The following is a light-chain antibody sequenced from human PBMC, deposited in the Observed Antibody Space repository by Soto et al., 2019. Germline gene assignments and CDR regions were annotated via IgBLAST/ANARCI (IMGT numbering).Light chain of an antibody. CDR3: GSYARSSTYGV. V-gene: IGLV2-23*01. CDR2: EGS. Sequence: QSALTQPASVYGSPGQSITISCTGSSSDVGSYNLVSWYQQHPGKAPKLMIYEGSNRPSGVSNRFSGSKSGNTASLTISGLQAEDGADYDCGSYARSSTYGVCVGGTKLTVL. J-gene: IGLJ2*01. CDR1: SSDVGSYNL.